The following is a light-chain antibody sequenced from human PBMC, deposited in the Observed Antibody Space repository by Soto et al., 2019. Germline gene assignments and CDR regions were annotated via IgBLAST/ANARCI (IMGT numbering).Light chain of an antibody. Sequence: DIQMTPTPSSVSASVGGRVTITCRASQGIARWLAWYQQKPGLAPKLLIHGVLTLHSGVPSRFSGSGSGTDFTLTISSLQPEDFATYYCQQANSFPRTFGQGTKVDI. V-gene: IGKV1-12*01. CDR2: GVL. J-gene: IGKJ1*01. CDR3: QQANSFPRT. CDR1: QGIARW.